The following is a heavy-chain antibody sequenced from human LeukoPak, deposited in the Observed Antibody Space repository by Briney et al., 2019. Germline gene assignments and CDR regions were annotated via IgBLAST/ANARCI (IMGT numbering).Heavy chain of an antibody. CDR2: ITTSDGNT. J-gene: IGHJ4*02. V-gene: IGHV3-23*01. CDR3: VRDLGGRSGH. D-gene: IGHD1-26*01. CDR1: GFTFSSYT. Sequence: PGGSLRLSCAASGFTFSSYTMGWVRQAPGKGLEWVSTITTSDGNTYYADSVKGRFTVSRDNAKNTLYLQMNSLRAEDTAVYYCVRDLGGRSGHWGQGTLVTVSS.